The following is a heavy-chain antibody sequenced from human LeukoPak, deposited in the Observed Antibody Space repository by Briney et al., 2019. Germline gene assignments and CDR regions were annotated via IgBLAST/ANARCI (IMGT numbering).Heavy chain of an antibody. D-gene: IGHD1-26*01. CDR3: ARDLRDSRGSYGSDY. J-gene: IGHJ4*02. Sequence: LPGGSLRLSCAASGFTVSTNYTSWVRQAPGKGLEWVSVIYSGGSTHYADSVKGRFTISRDNSKNTLYLQMNNLRPEDTAVYFCARDLRDSRGSYGSDYWGQGTLVTASS. CDR2: IYSGGST. V-gene: IGHV3-53*01. CDR1: GFTVSTNY.